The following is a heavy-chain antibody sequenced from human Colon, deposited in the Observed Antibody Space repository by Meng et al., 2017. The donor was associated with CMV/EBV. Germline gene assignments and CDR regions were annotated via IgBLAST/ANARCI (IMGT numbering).Heavy chain of an antibody. CDR3: ARVVADSYGLDV. CDR2: FNLDSNSR. J-gene: IGHJ6*02. D-gene: IGHD2-15*01. CDR1: GYTGYY. V-gene: IGHV1-2*02. Sequence: ASVKVSCKASGYTGYYIHWVRQAPGRGLEWMGWFNLDSNSRDYARKFQGRVSMTRDTSLNSVSMELSGLTFDDTAIYYCARVVADSYGLDVWGQGTTVTVS.